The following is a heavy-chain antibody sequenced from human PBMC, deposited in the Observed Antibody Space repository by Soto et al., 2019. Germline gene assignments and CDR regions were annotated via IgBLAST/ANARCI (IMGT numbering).Heavy chain of an antibody. CDR2: IYYSGST. Sequence: QVQLQESGPGLVKPSETLSLTCTVSGGSVSSGSYYWSWIRQPPGKGLEWIGYIYYSGSTNYNPSRTRRVTLSVPTSKSRFSPMLSSVAAADTAVYDCARLLPYDGSGYVGFDYWGQGTLATASS. J-gene: IGHJ4*02. CDR3: ARLLPYDGSGYVGFDY. V-gene: IGHV4-61*01. D-gene: IGHD3-22*01. CDR1: GGSVSSGSYY.